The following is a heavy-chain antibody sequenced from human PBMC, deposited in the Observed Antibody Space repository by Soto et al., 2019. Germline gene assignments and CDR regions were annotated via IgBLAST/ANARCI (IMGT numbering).Heavy chain of an antibody. V-gene: IGHV4-61*01. Sequence: SETLCLTCSVSGGSVSSGSNYWSWIRQPPGKRLEWIGYISYSGTTSYNPSLNSRVTMSVDTSKNQFSLKVNSVTAADTAVYYCARESYYGSGATVVAYWGQGTLVTVSS. CDR2: ISYSGTT. CDR1: GGSVSSGSNY. J-gene: IGHJ4*02. CDR3: ARESYYGSGATVVAY. D-gene: IGHD3-10*01.